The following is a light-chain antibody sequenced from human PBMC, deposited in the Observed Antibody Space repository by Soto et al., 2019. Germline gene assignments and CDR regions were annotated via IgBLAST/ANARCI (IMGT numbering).Light chain of an antibody. CDR3: QQSYSTPLT. V-gene: IGKV1-39*01. J-gene: IGKJ4*01. CDR2: AAS. Sequence: DLQMTQFPSSLSASVGDRVTIICRASQSINSYLNWYQQKPGKAPKLLIYAASSLQSGVPSRFSGSGSGTDFTLTISSLQPEDFATYYCQQSYSTPLTFGGGTKVEIK. CDR1: QSINSY.